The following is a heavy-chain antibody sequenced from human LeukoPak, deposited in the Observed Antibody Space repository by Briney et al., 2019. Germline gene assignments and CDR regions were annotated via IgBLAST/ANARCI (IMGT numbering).Heavy chain of an antibody. J-gene: IGHJ6*02. CDR3: ARDQGCSGGSCYFWYYYYGMDV. CDR2: RSSSISYI. V-gene: IGHV3-21*01. D-gene: IGHD2-15*01. Sequence: VRSLRLSCAPSLFTFSSYAMSWVRQAPRQGLEWVSSRSSSISYIYYADSVEARFTISRDNAKNSLYLQMNSLRAEDTAVYYWARDQGCSGGSCYFWYYYYGMDVWGQGTTVTVSS. CDR1: LFTFSSYA.